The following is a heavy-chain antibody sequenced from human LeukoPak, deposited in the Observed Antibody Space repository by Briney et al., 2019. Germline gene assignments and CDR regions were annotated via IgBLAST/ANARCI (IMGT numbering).Heavy chain of an antibody. CDR1: GGSISSYY. J-gene: IGHJ6*03. CDR2: IYYSGST. CDR3: ARATISFAPYYYYYYMDV. D-gene: IGHD5-12*01. Sequence: PPETLSLTCTVSGGSISSYYWSWIRQPPGKGLEWIGYIYYSGSTNYNPSLKSRVTISVDTSKNQFSLKLSSVTAADTAVYYCARATISFAPYYYYYYMDVWGKGTTVTVSS. V-gene: IGHV4-59*01.